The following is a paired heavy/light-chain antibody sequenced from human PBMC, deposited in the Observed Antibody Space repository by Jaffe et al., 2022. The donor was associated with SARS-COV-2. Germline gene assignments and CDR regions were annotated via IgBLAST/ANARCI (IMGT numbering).Light chain of an antibody. CDR1: QGISTW. J-gene: IGKJ5*01. V-gene: IGKV1-12*02. Sequence: DIQMTQSPSSVSASVGDRVTITCRASQGISTWLAWYQQKPGKAPKLLIYAASGLQGGVPSRFSGSGSGTDFTLTISSLQPEDFATYYCQQANTFPFTFGQGTRLEIK. CDR3: QQANTFPFT. CDR2: AAS.
Heavy chain of an antibody. D-gene: IGHD3-10*01. CDR2: ITWNSGRI. CDR3: AKDKGRFEELFDI. CDR1: AFSFDDYA. Sequence: EVQLVESGGGLVQPGRSLRLSCAASAFSFDDYAMHWVRQAPGKGLEWVSGITWNSGRIGYADSVKGRFTISRDNAKNSLYLQMNSLRTEDTALYYCAKDKGRFEELFDIWGQGTMVTVSS. V-gene: IGHV3-9*01. J-gene: IGHJ3*02.